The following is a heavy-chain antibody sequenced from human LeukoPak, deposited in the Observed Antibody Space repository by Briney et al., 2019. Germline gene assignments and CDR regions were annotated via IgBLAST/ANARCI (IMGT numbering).Heavy chain of an antibody. J-gene: IGHJ4*02. CDR1: GYTFTGYY. CDR3: ARLLGIAVAGIPY. D-gene: IGHD6-19*01. CDR2: INPNSGGT. Sequence: ASVTVSCQASGYTFTGYYMHWVRQAPGQGLEWMGWINPNSGGTNYAQKFQGRVTMTRDTSISTAYMELSRLRSDDTAVYYCARLLGIAVAGIPYWGQGTLVTVSS. V-gene: IGHV1-2*02.